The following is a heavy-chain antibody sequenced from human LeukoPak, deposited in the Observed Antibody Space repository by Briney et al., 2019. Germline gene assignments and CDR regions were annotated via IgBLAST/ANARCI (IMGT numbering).Heavy chain of an antibody. V-gene: IGHV3-30*18. D-gene: IGHD3-22*01. Sequence: GRSLRLSCAASGFTFSSYDMHWVRQAPGKGLEWVAVISYDGSNKHYADSVKGRFTISRDNSKNTLYLQMNSLRAEDTAVYYCAKDLGYYDSSGYYHSFDYWGQGTLVTVSS. CDR2: ISYDGSNK. J-gene: IGHJ4*02. CDR3: AKDLGYYDSSGYYHSFDY. CDR1: GFTFSSYD.